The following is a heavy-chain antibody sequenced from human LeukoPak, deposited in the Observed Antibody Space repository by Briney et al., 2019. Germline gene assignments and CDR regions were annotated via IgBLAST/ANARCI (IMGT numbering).Heavy chain of an antibody. D-gene: IGHD6-19*01. CDR2: VSGSGDTT. J-gene: IGHJ6*03. V-gene: IGHV3-23*01. CDR1: GFSFGNHA. CDR3: ARGPYSSGWLGVYYYYMDV. Sequence: GGSLRLSCAASGFSFGNHAMIWVRQAAGKGLEWVSVVSGSGDTTHYADSVRGRFTAFRGNSKNTLFLLLDSLRAEDTAVYYCARGPYSSGWLGVYYYYMDVWGKGTTVTVSS.